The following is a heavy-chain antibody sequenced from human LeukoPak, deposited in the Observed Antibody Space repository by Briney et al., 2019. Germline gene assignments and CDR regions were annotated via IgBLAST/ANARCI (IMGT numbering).Heavy chain of an antibody. V-gene: IGHV3-74*01. CDR3: ATSAGRPNWFDP. J-gene: IGHJ5*02. CDR2: INSDGSST. CDR1: GFTFSSYW. D-gene: IGHD6-13*01. Sequence: GGSLRLSCAASGFTFSSYWMHWVRQAPGKGLVWVSRINSDGSSTTYADSVKGRFTISRDNAKNTLYLQMNSLRVEDTAVYYCATSAGRPNWFDPWGQGTLVTVSS.